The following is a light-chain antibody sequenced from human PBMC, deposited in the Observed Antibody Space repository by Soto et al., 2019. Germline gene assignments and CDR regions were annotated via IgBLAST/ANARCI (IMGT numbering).Light chain of an antibody. CDR3: SSYTNSDTWV. CDR1: SSDIGGYNF. Sequence: QSVLTQPASMSGSPGQSITISCTGTSSDIGGYNFVSWYQQHPGKAPKLVIYEVTNRPSGISNRFSGSKSGNTASLTISGLQAEDEADYHCSSYTNSDTWVFGGGTQLTVL. V-gene: IGLV2-14*01. J-gene: IGLJ3*02. CDR2: EVT.